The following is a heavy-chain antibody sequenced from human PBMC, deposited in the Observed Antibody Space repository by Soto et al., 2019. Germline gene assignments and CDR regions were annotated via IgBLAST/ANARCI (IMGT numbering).Heavy chain of an antibody. J-gene: IGHJ4*02. Sequence: QVQLVESGGGVVQPGRSLRLSCAASGFTFSSYGMHWVRQAPGKGLEWVAVISYDGSNKYYADSVKGRFTISRDNSKNPLYLQMNSLRDEDTAVYYCAKRYCGGDCYSDYLDYWGQGTLVTVSS. V-gene: IGHV3-30*18. CDR1: GFTFSSYG. CDR2: ISYDGSNK. CDR3: AKRYCGGDCYSDYLDY. D-gene: IGHD2-21*02.